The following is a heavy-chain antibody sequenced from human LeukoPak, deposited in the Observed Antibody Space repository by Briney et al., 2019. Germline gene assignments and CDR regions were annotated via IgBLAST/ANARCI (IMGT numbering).Heavy chain of an antibody. J-gene: IGHJ6*02. CDR2: INHSGST. V-gene: IGHV4-34*01. CDR1: GGSFSGYY. Sequence: KPSETLSLTCAVYGGSFSGYYWSWIRQPPGKGLEWIGEINHSGSTNYNPSLKSRVTISVDTSKNQFSLKLSSVTAADTAVYYRARGLPYYYYYYGMDVWGQGTTVTVSS. CDR3: ARGLPYYYYYYGMDV.